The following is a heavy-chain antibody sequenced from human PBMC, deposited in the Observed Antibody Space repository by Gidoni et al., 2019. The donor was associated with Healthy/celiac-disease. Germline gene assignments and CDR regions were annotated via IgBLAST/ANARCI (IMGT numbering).Heavy chain of an antibody. J-gene: IGHJ4*02. D-gene: IGHD3-10*01. Sequence: EVQLLESGGGLVQPGGSLRLSCAASGFTFSSYAMSWVRQAPGKGLEWVAAISGSGGSTYDAESVKGRFTISRDKSKNTLYLKINSLRAEDTAVYYCAKEQGPMVCEPFDYWGQGTLVTVSS. CDR2: ISGSGGST. V-gene: IGHV3-23*01. CDR3: AKEQGPMVCEPFDY. CDR1: GFTFSSYA.